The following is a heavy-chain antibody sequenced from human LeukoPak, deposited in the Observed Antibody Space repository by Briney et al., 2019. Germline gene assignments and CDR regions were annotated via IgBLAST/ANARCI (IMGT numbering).Heavy chain of an antibody. CDR2: IYYSGST. Sequence: PSETLSLTCTVSGGSISSGGYYWSWIRQHPGKGLEWIGYIYYSGSTYYNPSLKSQVTISVDTSKNQFSLKLSSVTAADTAVYYCARAEGNYYGSGSPEYYFDYWGQGTLVTVSS. CDR3: ARAEGNYYGSGSPEYYFDY. J-gene: IGHJ4*02. V-gene: IGHV4-31*01. CDR1: GGSISSGGYY. D-gene: IGHD3-10*01.